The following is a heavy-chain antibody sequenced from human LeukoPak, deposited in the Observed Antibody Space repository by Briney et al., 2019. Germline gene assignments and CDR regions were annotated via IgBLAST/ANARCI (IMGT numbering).Heavy chain of an antibody. CDR1: GGSTSSYY. V-gene: IGHV4-59*01. CDR2: IYYSGST. CDR3: ARVSYSNSWDGYYYYYMDV. D-gene: IGHD6-13*01. Sequence: SETLSLTCTVSGGSTSSYYWSWIRQPPGKGLEWIGYIYYSGSTNYNPSLKSRVTISVDMSKNQFSLKLSSVTAADTALYYCARVSYSNSWDGYYYYYMDVWGKGTTVTVSS. J-gene: IGHJ6*03.